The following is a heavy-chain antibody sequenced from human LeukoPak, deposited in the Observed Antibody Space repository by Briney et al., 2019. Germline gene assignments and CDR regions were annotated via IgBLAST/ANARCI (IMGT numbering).Heavy chain of an antibody. V-gene: IGHV1-58*02. CDR2: IVVGSGNT. CDR3: TGNYYGSGSYADFDY. Sequence: SVKVSCKASGFTFTSSAMQWVRQARGQRLEWIGWIVVGSGNTNYAQKFQERVTITRDMSTSTAYMELSSLRSEDTAVYYCTGNYYGSGSYADFDYWGQGTLVTVSS. CDR1: GFTFTSSA. J-gene: IGHJ4*02. D-gene: IGHD3-10*01.